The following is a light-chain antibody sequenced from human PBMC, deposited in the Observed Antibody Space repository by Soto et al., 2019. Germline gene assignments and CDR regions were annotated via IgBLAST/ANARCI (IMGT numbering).Light chain of an antibody. Sequence: QSVLTQPASVSGSPGQSITISCTGTSSDAGGYNYVSWYQQHPGKAPKLMIYEVSNRPSGASNRFSGSKSGNTASLPISGLQAEDEADYYCSSYTSSSSYVFGTGTKGTVL. CDR1: SSDAGGYNY. CDR2: EVS. J-gene: IGLJ1*01. CDR3: SSYTSSSSYV. V-gene: IGLV2-14*01.